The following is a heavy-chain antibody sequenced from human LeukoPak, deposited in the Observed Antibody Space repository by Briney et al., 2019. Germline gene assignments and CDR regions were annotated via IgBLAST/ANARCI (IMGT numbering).Heavy chain of an antibody. J-gene: IGHJ3*02. Sequence: SETLSLTCAVYGGSFSGYYWSWIRQPPGKGLEWIGEINHSGSTNYNPSLKSRVTISVDTSKNQFSLKLSSVTAADTAVYYCARLHSRLNDAFDIWGQGTMVTVSS. V-gene: IGHV4-34*01. CDR2: INHSGST. D-gene: IGHD2-21*01. CDR1: GGSFSGYY. CDR3: ARLHSRLNDAFDI.